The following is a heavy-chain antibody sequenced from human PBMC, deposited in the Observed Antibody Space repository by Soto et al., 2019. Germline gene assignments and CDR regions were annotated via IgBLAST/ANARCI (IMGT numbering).Heavy chain of an antibody. CDR3: AKDASSGSYSHYCMDV. V-gene: IGHV3-43*01. CDR2: ISWDGGST. J-gene: IGHJ6*02. Sequence: PGGSLRLSCAASGFTFDDYTMQWVRQAPGKGLEWVSLISWDGGSTYYADSVKGRFTISRDNSKNSLYLQMNSLRIEDTALYYCAKDASSGSYSHYCMDVWGQGTTVTVSS. D-gene: IGHD3-10*01. CDR1: GFTFDDYT.